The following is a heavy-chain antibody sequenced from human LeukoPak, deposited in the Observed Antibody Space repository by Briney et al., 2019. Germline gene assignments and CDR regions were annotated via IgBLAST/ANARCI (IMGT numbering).Heavy chain of an antibody. V-gene: IGHV3-53*01. J-gene: IGHJ4*02. Sequence: ETLSLTCTVSGGSISNNNYYWAWIRQAPGKGLEWVSVIYSGGSTYYADSVKGRFTISRDNSKNTLYLQMNSLRAEDTAVYYCAREAVTRNYFDYWGQGTLVTVSS. D-gene: IGHD4-17*01. CDR1: GGSISNNNYY. CDR3: AREAVTRNYFDY. CDR2: IYSGGST.